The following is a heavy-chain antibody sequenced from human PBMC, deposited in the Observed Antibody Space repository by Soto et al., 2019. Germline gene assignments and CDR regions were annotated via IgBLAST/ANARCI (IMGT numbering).Heavy chain of an antibody. V-gene: IGHV5-10-1*01. J-gene: IGHJ5*02. CDR1: GYSFTSYW. Sequence: PGESLKISCKGSGYSFTSYWISWVRQMPGKGLEWMGRIDPSDSYTNYSPSFQGHVTIPADKSISTAYLQWSSLKASDTAMYYCARTPRGIAYGDHWGQGTLVTVSS. CDR2: IDPSDSYT. CDR3: ARTPRGIAYGDH. D-gene: IGHD6-13*01.